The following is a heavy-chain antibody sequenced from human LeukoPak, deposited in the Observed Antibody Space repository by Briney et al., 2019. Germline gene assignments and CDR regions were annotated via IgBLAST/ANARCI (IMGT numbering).Heavy chain of an antibody. CDR2: ISSSSSYI. V-gene: IGHV3-21*01. CDR3: ARSMVRGVTVKAFVYY. J-gene: IGHJ4*02. CDR1: GFTFSTYS. D-gene: IGHD3-10*01. Sequence: GGSLRLSCAASGFTFSTYSMNWVRQAPGKGLEWVSSISSSSSYIYYADSMKGRFTISRDNAKNSLYLQMNSLRAEDTAVYYCARSMVRGVTVKAFVYYWGQGTLVTVSS.